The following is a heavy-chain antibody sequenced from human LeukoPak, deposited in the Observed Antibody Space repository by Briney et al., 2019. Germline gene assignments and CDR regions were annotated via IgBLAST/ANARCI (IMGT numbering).Heavy chain of an antibody. Sequence: GASVKVSCKASGYTFTSYYMHWVRQAPGQGLEWMGIINPSGGSTSYAQKFQGRVTMTRDMSTSTVYLELSSLRSEDTAVYYCASLAYYDSSGPDAFDIWGQGTMVTVSS. V-gene: IGHV1-46*01. CDR3: ASLAYYDSSGPDAFDI. CDR1: GYTFTSYY. D-gene: IGHD3-22*01. J-gene: IGHJ3*02. CDR2: INPSGGST.